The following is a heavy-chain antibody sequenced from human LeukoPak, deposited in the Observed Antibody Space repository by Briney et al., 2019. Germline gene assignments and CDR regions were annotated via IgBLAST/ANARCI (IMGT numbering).Heavy chain of an antibody. Sequence: PSQTLSLTCTVSGGSISSADYYWTWIRQPPGKGLEWIGYISHSGGTYYNSSLLSRVTISVDTSKNQFSLKLSSVTAADTAVYYCARHNDLRPQTGGFDIWGQGTMVTVSS. CDR2: ISHSGGT. CDR3: ARHNDLRPQTGGFDI. J-gene: IGHJ3*02. CDR1: GGSISSADYY. D-gene: IGHD1-1*01. V-gene: IGHV4-30-2*01.